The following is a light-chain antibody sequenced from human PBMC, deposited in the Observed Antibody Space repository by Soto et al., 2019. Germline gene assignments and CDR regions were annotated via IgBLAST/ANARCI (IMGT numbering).Light chain of an antibody. Sequence: DIQMTQSPSSVSASVGDTVTITCRASHYIDSWLAWYQQKPGKVPTLLIYDASRLRSGVPSRFSGRRSRTDFTLTITDLQAEDVATYYCQQAYSFPITFGQGTRLEIK. CDR1: HYIDSW. CDR3: QQAYSFPIT. CDR2: DAS. J-gene: IGKJ5*01. V-gene: IGKV1-12*01.